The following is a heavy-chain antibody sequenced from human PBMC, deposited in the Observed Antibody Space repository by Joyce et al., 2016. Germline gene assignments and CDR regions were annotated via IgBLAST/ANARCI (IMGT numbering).Heavy chain of an antibody. CDR1: GYSFSNYW. CDR3: ARGEGLVIDWFDP. CDR2: IDPDDSDT. V-gene: IGHV5-51*01. J-gene: IGHJ5*02. D-gene: IGHD6-19*01. Sequence: EVQLVQSGAEVKKPGESLKISCKGSGYSFSNYWSGWVRHMPGKGLEWMGIIDPDDSDTRYSPSFEGQVTITADKTITTAYLQWTRLKASDTAMYYCARGEGLVIDWFDPWGQGTLVTVSS.